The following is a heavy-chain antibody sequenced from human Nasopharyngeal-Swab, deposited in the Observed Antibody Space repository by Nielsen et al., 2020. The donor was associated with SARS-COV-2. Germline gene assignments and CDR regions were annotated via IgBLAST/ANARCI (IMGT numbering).Heavy chain of an antibody. CDR1: GFTFSSYS. Sequence: GESLKISCAASGFTFSSYSMNWVRQAPGKGLEWVSSISSSSSYIYYADSVKGRFTISRDNAKNSLYLQMSSLRAEDTAVYYCARDLGYDILTGYRFDYWGQGTLVTVSS. V-gene: IGHV3-21*01. D-gene: IGHD3-9*01. J-gene: IGHJ4*02. CDR3: ARDLGYDILTGYRFDY. CDR2: ISSSSSYI.